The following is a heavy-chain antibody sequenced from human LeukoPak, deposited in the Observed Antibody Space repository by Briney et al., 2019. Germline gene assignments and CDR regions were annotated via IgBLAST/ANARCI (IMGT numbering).Heavy chain of an antibody. V-gene: IGHV3-33*08. CDR3: ARDSRYDSSGYWSY. CDR2: IWYDGSNK. CDR1: GFTFSSYW. Sequence: PGGSLRLSCAASGFTFSSYWMTWVRQAPGKGLEWVAVIWYDGSNKYYADSVKGRFTISRDNSKNTLYLQMNSLRAEDTAVYYCARDSRYDSSGYWSYWGQGTLVTVSS. J-gene: IGHJ4*02. D-gene: IGHD3-22*01.